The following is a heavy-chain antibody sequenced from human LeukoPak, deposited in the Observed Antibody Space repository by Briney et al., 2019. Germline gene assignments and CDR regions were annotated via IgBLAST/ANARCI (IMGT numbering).Heavy chain of an antibody. CDR3: AREAGSYDSSGYYSLYYSFDY. CDR2: INHSGST. CDR1: GGSFSGYY. J-gene: IGHJ4*02. Sequence: SETLSLTCAVYGGSFSGYYWSWIRQPPGKGLEWIGEINHSGSTNYNPSLKSRVTISVDTSKNQFSLKLTSVTAADTAVYYCAREAGSYDSSGYYSLYYSFDYWGQGTLVTVSS. V-gene: IGHV4-34*01. D-gene: IGHD3-22*01.